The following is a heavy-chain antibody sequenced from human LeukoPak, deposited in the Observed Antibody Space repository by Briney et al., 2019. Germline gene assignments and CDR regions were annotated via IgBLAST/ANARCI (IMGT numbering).Heavy chain of an antibody. V-gene: IGHV3-23*01. CDR3: AKSLVRWAFDY. CDR2: LTSDGGST. CDR1: GFTFSSYD. Sequence: PGGSLRLSCAASGFTFSSYDMSWVRQAPGKGLEWVSSLTSDGGSTGYADSVKGRFTISRDNSKNTLYLQMNSLRAEDTALYFCAKSLVRWAFDYWGQGALVSVSS. D-gene: IGHD1-26*01. J-gene: IGHJ4*02.